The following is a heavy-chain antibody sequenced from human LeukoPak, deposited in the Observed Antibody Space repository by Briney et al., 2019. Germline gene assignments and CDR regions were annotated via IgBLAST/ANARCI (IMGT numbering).Heavy chain of an antibody. V-gene: IGHV3-20*04. D-gene: IGHD3-10*01. CDR1: GFTFDDYG. J-gene: IGHJ6*02. Sequence: PGQSLRLSCAASGFTFDDYGMSWVRQAPGKGLEWVSGINWNGGTTGYADSVKGRFAISRDNAKNSLYLQTNSLRAEDTALYYCAREGSGSPHYGMDVWGQGTTVTVSS. CDR3: AREGSGSPHYGMDV. CDR2: INWNGGTT.